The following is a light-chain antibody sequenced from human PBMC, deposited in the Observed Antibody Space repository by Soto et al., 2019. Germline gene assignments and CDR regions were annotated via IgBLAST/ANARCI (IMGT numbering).Light chain of an antibody. CDR2: GAS. V-gene: IGKV3-20*01. Sequence: VMTQSPGPLSVSPGEKATPPCRASQNIYNNIAWYQHRPGQAPRLLIYGASSRATGIPDRFSGTGSETDFTLTISRLEPEDFAVYYCQQYDNSPITFGQGTRLEIK. J-gene: IGKJ5*01. CDR1: QNIYNN. CDR3: QQYDNSPIT.